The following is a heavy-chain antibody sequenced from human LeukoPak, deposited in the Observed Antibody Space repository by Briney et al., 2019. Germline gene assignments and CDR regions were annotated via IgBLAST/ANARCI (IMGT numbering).Heavy chain of an antibody. CDR1: GGTFSSYA. D-gene: IGHD3-22*01. J-gene: IGHJ4*02. CDR3: ARVVDDSRSDYFDY. Sequence: SVKVSCKASGGTFSSYAISWVRQAPGQGFEWMGRIIPILGIANYAQKFQGRVTITADKSTSTAYMELSSLRSEDTAVYYCARVVDDSRSDYFDYWGQGTLVTVSS. CDR2: IIPILGIA. V-gene: IGHV1-69*04.